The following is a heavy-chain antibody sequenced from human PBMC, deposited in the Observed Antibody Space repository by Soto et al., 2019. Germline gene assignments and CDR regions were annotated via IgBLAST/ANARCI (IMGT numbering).Heavy chain of an antibody. Sequence: SETLSLTCTVSGGSISSSSYYWGWIRQPPGKGLEWIGSIYYSGSTYYNPSLKSRVTISVDTSKNQFSLKLSSVTAADTAVYYCARAFDYGMDVWGQGTTVTVSS. J-gene: IGHJ6*02. CDR2: IYYSGST. CDR3: ARAFDYGMDV. V-gene: IGHV4-39*01. CDR1: GGSISSSSYY.